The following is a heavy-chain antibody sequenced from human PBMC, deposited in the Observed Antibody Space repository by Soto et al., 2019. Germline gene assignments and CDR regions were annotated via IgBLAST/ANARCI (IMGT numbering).Heavy chain of an antibody. CDR1: GFSLSTSGVG. Sequence: SGPTLVNPTQTLTLTCTFSGFSLSTSGVGVGWIRQPPGKALEWLALIYWDDDNRYSPSLTSRITITKDTTKNKVVPTMTNMDPVDTATYYCAHSSPCDYVCGSLGRDACDIWGQGTMVTVSS. V-gene: IGHV2-5*02. CDR3: AHSSPCDYVCGSLGRDACDI. D-gene: IGHD3-16*01. CDR2: IYWDDDN. J-gene: IGHJ3*02.